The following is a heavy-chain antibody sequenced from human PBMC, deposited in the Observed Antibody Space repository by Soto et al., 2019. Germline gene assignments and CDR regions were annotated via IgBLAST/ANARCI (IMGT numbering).Heavy chain of an antibody. CDR2: MNPNSGNT. D-gene: IGHD2-15*01. CDR1: GYTFTSYD. Sequence: QVQLVQSGAEVKKPGASVKVSCKASGYTFTSYDINWVRQATGQGLEWMGWMNPNSGNTGYAQKFQGRVTMTRNTSISTAYMELSSLRSEDTAVYYCATGGLYCSGGSCYSVIDWYFDLWGRGTLVTVSS. J-gene: IGHJ2*01. CDR3: ATGGLYCSGGSCYSVIDWYFDL. V-gene: IGHV1-8*01.